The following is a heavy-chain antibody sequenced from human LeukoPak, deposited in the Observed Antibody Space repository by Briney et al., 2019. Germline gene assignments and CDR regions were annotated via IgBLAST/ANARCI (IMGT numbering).Heavy chain of an antibody. J-gene: IGHJ4*02. D-gene: IGHD6-6*01. CDR1: GYTFPSYF. CDR3: ARTAARRFDY. Sequence: ASVKVSCKASGYTFPSYFMHWVRQAAGQGLEWMGIINPTGGSTTYAQKFQGRVTMTRDTSTSTVYMELSSLRSDDPAVYYCARTAARRFDYWGQGTLVTVSS. V-gene: IGHV1-46*01. CDR2: INPTGGST.